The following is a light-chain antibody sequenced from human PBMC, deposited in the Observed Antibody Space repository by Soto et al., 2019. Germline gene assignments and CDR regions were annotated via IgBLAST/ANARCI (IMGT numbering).Light chain of an antibody. CDR2: AAS. V-gene: IGKV1-39*01. CDR3: LQYHNLWA. Sequence: DMEMTQSPASRCASVGDRVTISCRASQSIGRNLNWYQQKPGKAPKLLIYAASSLQSGVPSRLSGSGSGTDFTLTISSLQPEDFTVYSCLQYHNLWAFGQGTKVDIK. CDR1: QSIGRN. J-gene: IGKJ1*01.